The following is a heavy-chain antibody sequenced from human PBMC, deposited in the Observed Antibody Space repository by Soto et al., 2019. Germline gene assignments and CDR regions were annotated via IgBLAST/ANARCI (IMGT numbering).Heavy chain of an antibody. CDR2: IWFDGSNR. CDR1: GFTFNRYG. J-gene: IGHJ4*02. Sequence: QVQLVESGGGVVQPGRSLRLSCAASGFTFNRYGMHWVRQAPGKGLEWVAVIWFDGSNRDYADSVKGRFTISRDNSKNTLYLQMNSLSAEDTAVYYLARDVFSQGSYYFDYWGQGTLVTVSS. V-gene: IGHV3-33*01. CDR3: ARDVFSQGSYYFDY.